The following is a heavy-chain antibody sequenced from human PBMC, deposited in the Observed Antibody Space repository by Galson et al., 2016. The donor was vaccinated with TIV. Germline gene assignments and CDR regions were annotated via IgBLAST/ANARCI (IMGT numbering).Heavy chain of an antibody. D-gene: IGHD3-16*01. CDR2: LNPDSGDT. Sequence: SVKVSCKASGYTFTGFYIHWIRQAPGQGLEWMGWLNPDSGDTDYAQNFQGRVTITRDTSNRTAHMELSRLMSVDTAVYYCARRNWGNWLDPWGQGTLVTVSS. V-gene: IGHV1-2*02. CDR1: GYTFTGFY. CDR3: ARRNWGNWLDP. J-gene: IGHJ5*02.